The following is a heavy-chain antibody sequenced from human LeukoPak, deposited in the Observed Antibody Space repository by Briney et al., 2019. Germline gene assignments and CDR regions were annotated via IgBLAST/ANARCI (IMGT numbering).Heavy chain of an antibody. CDR2: ISGSGGST. Sequence: GGSLRLSSAASGFTFSSYAMSWVRQAPGKGLEWVSGISGSGGSTYYADSVKGRFTISRDNSKNTLYLQMNSLRAEDTAVYYCANGYYDYVWGSYRPFYFDYWGQGTLVTVSS. CDR3: ANGYYDYVWGSYRPFYFDY. CDR1: GFTFSSYA. V-gene: IGHV3-23*01. J-gene: IGHJ4*02. D-gene: IGHD3-16*02.